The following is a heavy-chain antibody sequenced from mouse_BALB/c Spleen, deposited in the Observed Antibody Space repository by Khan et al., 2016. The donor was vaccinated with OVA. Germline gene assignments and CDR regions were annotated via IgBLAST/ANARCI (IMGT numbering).Heavy chain of an antibody. CDR2: ISSAGDYT. CDR3: ASHLTGSFAY. Sequence: EVQLQESGGDLVKPGGSLKLSCAASGFTFSSYSMSWVRQTPDKRLEWVTTISSAGDYTCYPDSVKGRFTISRDNAKNTLYLQMSSLKSEDTAMYYCASHLTGSFAYWGQGTLVTVSA. D-gene: IGHD4-1*01. CDR1: GFTFSSYS. V-gene: IGHV5-6*01. J-gene: IGHJ3*01.